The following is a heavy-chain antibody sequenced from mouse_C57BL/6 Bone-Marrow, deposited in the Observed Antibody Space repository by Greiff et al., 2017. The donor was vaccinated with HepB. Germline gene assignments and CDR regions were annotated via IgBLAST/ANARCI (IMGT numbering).Heavy chain of an antibody. CDR3: ARNSGFDY. CDR2: ISSGGSYT. J-gene: IGHJ2*01. D-gene: IGHD6-1*01. V-gene: IGHV5-6*01. CDR1: GFTFSSYG. Sequence: VQLKESGGDLVKPGGSLKLSCAASGFTFSSYGMSWVRQTPDKRLEWVATISSGGSYTYYPDSVKGRFTISRDNAKNTLYLQMSSLKSEDTAMYYCARNSGFDYWGQGTTLTVSS.